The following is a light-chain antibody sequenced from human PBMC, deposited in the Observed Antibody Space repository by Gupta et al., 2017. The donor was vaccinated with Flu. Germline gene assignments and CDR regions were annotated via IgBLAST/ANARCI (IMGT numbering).Light chain of an antibody. Sequence: DIQMPQSPSTLSASVGDRVTITCRASQSIGTWLAWFQQKPGKAPKLLVYKSSSLEAGVPSRFSGSGSGTEFTLTISSLQPDDFATYYCQQYNSYSRTFGQGTKVEV. J-gene: IGKJ1*01. CDR1: QSIGTW. V-gene: IGKV1-5*03. CDR2: KSS. CDR3: QQYNSYSRT.